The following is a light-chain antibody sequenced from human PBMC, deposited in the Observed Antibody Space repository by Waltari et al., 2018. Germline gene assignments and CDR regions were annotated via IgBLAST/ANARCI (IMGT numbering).Light chain of an antibody. CDR1: SIRRFY. CDR3: HSRDTTSTRL. J-gene: IGLJ2*01. Sequence: SSELTQDPAVSVALGQTVRITCQGDSIRRFYASWYQQRPGRAPILVLYGQNNRPSGIPDRFSGSTSGNTASLTITRAQAEDEGDYFCHSRDTTSTRLFGGGTRVTV. CDR2: GQN. V-gene: IGLV3-19*01.